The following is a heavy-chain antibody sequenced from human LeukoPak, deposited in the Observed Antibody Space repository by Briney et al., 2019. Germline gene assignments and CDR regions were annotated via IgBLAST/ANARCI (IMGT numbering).Heavy chain of an antibody. CDR1: GFSFSSFS. Sequence: GGSLRLSCAASGFSFSSFSMNWVRQAPGKGLEWVSYISGGSSFTYYVDSVKGRFTISRDNAKNTLYLQMNSLRAEDTAVYYCAKSFPAAGTFGDYWGQGTLVTVSS. D-gene: IGHD6-13*01. CDR2: ISGGSSFT. V-gene: IGHV3-21*01. J-gene: IGHJ4*02. CDR3: AKSFPAAGTFGDY.